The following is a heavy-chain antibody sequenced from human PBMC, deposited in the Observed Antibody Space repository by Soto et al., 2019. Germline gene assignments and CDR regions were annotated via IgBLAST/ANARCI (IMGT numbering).Heavy chain of an antibody. Sequence: QVQLVESGGGVVQPGRSLRLSCAASGFTFSSYAMHWVRKAPGKGLEWVAVISYDGSKKYYADSVKGRFTISRDNSKYTRYLPLNSRRVDDTAVYYCARDSGPVADTVAFDIWCQGTMVTV. V-gene: IGHV3-30-3*01. D-gene: IGHD6-19*01. J-gene: IGHJ3*02. CDR1: GFTFSSYA. CDR2: ISYDGSKK. CDR3: ARDSGPVADTVAFDI.